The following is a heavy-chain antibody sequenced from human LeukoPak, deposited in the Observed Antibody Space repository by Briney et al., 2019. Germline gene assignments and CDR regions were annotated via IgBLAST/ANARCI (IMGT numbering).Heavy chain of an antibody. CDR2: IYPGDSDT. CDR1: GYSFTSYW. D-gene: IGHD1-1*01. Sequence: GESLKISCKGSGYSFTSYWIGWVRQMPGKGLEWMGIIYPGDSDTRYSPSFQGQVTISADKSISTAYLQWSSLKASATALYYCARGQRGGPYYYYMDVWGKGTTVTVSS. V-gene: IGHV5-51*01. J-gene: IGHJ6*03. CDR3: ARGQRGGPYYYYMDV.